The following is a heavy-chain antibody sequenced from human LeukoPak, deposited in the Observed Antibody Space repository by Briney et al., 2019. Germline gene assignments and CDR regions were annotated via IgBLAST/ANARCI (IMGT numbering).Heavy chain of an antibody. V-gene: IGHV1-2*02. J-gene: IGHJ4*02. Sequence: ASVKVSCKVAGYTFTGYFMHWVRQAPGQGLEWMGWINPNTGDTRYAQKFQGRVTMTRDTSISTAYLELSRLRSDDTALFYCARKSMAAVGTFDYWGQGTLLTVSS. CDR2: INPNTGDT. CDR3: ARKSMAAVGTFDY. D-gene: IGHD6-13*01. CDR1: GYTFTGYF.